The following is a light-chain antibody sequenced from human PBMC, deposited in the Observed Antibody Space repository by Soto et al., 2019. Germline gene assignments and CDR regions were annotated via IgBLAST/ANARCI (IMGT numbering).Light chain of an antibody. CDR3: TSYVGSDIWV. CDR1: SSDVGAYKY. J-gene: IGLJ3*02. Sequence: QSAPTQPPSASGSPGQSVTISCTGTSSDVGAYKYVSWYQQYPGKAPKLMIYEVSKRPSGVPARFSGSKSGNTASLTVSGLQSEDEADYYCTSYVGSDIWVFGGGTQLTVL. CDR2: EVS. V-gene: IGLV2-8*01.